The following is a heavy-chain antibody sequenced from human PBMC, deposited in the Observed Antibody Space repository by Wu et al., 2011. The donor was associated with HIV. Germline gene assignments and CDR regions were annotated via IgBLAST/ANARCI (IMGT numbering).Heavy chain of an antibody. J-gene: IGHJ3*02. CDR1: GGTFSRYA. Sequence: QIQLVQSGAEVKKPWVRTVKVSCKASGGTFSRYAISWVRQAPGHGLEWMGEIIPLSGTAKYAQKFRGRVTITTDDSTSTGYMELTSLRSEDTAVYYCASQNPDLVVVVAATHAPDAFDIWGQGTMVTVSS. V-gene: IGHV1-69*05. CDR3: ASQNPDLVVVVAATHAPDAFDI. D-gene: IGHD2-15*01. CDR2: IIPLSGTA.